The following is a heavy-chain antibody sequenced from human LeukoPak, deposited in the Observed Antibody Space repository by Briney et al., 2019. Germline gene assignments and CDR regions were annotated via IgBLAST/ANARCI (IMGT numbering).Heavy chain of an antibody. CDR2: INPNSGGT. CDR3: ARDGPRSGYYNGDFDY. J-gene: IGHJ4*02. CDR1: GYTFTGYY. D-gene: IGHD3-22*01. V-gene: IGHV1-2*02. Sequence: ASVKVSCKASGYTFTGYYMHWVRQAPGQGLEWMGWINPNSGGTNYAQKFQGRVTMTRDTSISTAYMELSRLRSGDTAVYYCARDGPRSGYYNGDFDYWGQGTLVTVSS.